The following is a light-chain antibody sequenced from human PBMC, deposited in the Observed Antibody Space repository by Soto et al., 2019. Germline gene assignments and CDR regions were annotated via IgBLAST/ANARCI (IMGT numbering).Light chain of an antibody. Sequence: EIVMTQSPSTLSVSPGEKATLSCRASQSVSNNLAWFQQKPGQVPRLLIYGASNRATGVSARFSGSGFGTDFTLTISRLEPEDFAVYYCQQYGSSQWTFGQGTKVDIK. V-gene: IGKV3-20*01. J-gene: IGKJ1*01. CDR3: QQYGSSQWT. CDR1: QSVSNN. CDR2: GAS.